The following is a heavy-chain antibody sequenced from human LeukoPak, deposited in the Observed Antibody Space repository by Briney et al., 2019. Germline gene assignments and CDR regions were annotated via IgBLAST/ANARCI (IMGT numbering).Heavy chain of an antibody. J-gene: IGHJ4*02. V-gene: IGHV1-69*05. CDR2: IIPIFGTA. CDR3: ARARHNWNSIYFDY. CDR1: GGTFSSYA. Sequence: SVKVSCKASGGTFSSYAISWVRQAPGQGLEWMGGIIPIFGTANYAQKFQGRVTITRDTSASTAYMELSSLRSEDTAVYYCARARHNWNSIYFDYWGQGTLVTVSS. D-gene: IGHD1-7*01.